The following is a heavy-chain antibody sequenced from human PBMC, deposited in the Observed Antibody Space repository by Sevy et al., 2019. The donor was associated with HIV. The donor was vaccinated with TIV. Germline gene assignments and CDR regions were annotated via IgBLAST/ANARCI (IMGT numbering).Heavy chain of an antibody. D-gene: IGHD2-21*01. CDR1: GGSVSSSGYY. CDR2: VYYSGSA. Sequence: SETLSLTCTVSGGSVSSSGYYWGWIRQPPGKGLEWIGNVYYSGSADYNPSLKSRATISVDTSKNQFSLKVKSVTAADTAVYYCARQGGIVHRAFDFWGQGTLVTVSS. V-gene: IGHV4-39*01. CDR3: ARQGGIVHRAFDF. J-gene: IGHJ4*02.